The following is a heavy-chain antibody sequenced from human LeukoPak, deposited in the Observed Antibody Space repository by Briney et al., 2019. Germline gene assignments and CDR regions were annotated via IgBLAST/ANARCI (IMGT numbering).Heavy chain of an antibody. CDR1: GYTFTSYG. J-gene: IGHJ4*02. Sequence: GASVKVSCKASGYTFTSYGISWVRQAPGQGLEWMGWISAYNGNTNYAQKLQGRVTMTTDTSTSTAYMELRSLRSDDTAVYYCARGLFGYYGSSGYYFLDYWGQGTLVTVSS. V-gene: IGHV1-18*01. D-gene: IGHD3-22*01. CDR2: ISAYNGNT. CDR3: ARGLFGYYGSSGYYFLDY.